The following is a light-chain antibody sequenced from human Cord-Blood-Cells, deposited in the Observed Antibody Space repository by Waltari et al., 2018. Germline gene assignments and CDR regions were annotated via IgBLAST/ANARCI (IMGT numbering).Light chain of an antibody. J-gene: IGLJ1*01. V-gene: IGLV2-23*01. Sequence: QSALTQPASVSGSPGQSITLSCTGTSSDVGSYNLFSWYQRHPGKAPKLMIYEGSKRPSGVSNRFSGSKSGNTASLTISGLQAEDEADYYCCSYAGSSTFYVFGTGTKVTVL. CDR1: SSDVGSYNL. CDR2: EGS. CDR3: CSYAGSSTFYV.